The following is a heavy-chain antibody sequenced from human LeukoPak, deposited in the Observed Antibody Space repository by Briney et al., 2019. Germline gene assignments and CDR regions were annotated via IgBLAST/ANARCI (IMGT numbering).Heavy chain of an antibody. V-gene: IGHV4-39*07. CDR1: GGSISSSNYY. Sequence: SETLSLTCTVSGGSISSSNYYWGWIRQPPGKGLEWIGEINHSGSTNYNPSLKSRVTISVDTSKNQFSLKLSSVTAADTAVYYCARVGDYALKDWGQGTLVTVSS. CDR2: INHSGST. D-gene: IGHD3-16*01. J-gene: IGHJ4*02. CDR3: ARVGDYALKD.